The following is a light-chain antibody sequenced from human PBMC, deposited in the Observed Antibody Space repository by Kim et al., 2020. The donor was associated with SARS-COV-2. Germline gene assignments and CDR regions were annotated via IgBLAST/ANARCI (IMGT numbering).Light chain of an antibody. Sequence: SYELTQPPSLSVAPGRTARITCGGDDIGRKSVHWYRQRPGQAPVVVISYDSVRPSGIPERFAGSNSGNTATLTITRVEAGDEDDSICQVWASPDHYVFG. CDR2: YDS. V-gene: IGLV3-21*01. CDR1: DIGRKS. J-gene: IGLJ1*01. CDR3: QVWASPDHYV.